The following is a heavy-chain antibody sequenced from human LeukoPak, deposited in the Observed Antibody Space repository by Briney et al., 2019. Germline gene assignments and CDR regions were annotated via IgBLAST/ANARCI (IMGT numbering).Heavy chain of an antibody. V-gene: IGHV4-38-2*02. CDR3: ARISLANCDTTTCSIYYFDY. CDR1: AYSISSGYY. J-gene: IGHJ4*01. D-gene: IGHD2-2*01. CDR2: IFHNGNT. Sequence: SETLSLTCTVSAYSISSGYYWGWVRQPPGKGLEWIGSIFHNGNTYFNPSLNSRVAISVDTSENQFSLRLSSVTAAGTAVYCCARISLANCDTTTCSIYYFDYWGHGTLVTVSS.